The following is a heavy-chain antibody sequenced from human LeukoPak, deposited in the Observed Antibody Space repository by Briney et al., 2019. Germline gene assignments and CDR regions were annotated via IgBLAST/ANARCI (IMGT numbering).Heavy chain of an antibody. CDR3: ASRHSSGWYLDY. Sequence: GGSLRLSCAASGSTFSSYSMNWVRQAPGKGLGWVSSISSSSSYIHYADSVKGRFTISRDNAKNALYLQMNSLRAEDTAVYYCASRHSSGWYLDYWGQGTLVTVSS. V-gene: IGHV3-21*01. D-gene: IGHD6-19*01. J-gene: IGHJ4*02. CDR1: GSTFSSYS. CDR2: ISSSSSYI.